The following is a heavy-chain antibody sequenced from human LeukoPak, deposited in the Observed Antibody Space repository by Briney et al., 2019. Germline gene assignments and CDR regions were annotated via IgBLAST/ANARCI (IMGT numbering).Heavy chain of an antibody. D-gene: IGHD5-24*01. Sequence: GGSLRLSCAASGFTFSSYAMSWVRQAPGKGLEWVSAISGSGGSTYYADSVKGRFTISRDNSKNTLYLQMNSLRAEDTAVFYCARDGGEMANNGMDVWGQGTTVTVSS. J-gene: IGHJ6*02. CDR2: ISGSGGST. V-gene: IGHV3-23*01. CDR1: GFTFSSYA. CDR3: ARDGGEMANNGMDV.